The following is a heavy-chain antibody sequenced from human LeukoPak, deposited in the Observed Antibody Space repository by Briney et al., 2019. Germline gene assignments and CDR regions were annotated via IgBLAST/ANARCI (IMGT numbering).Heavy chain of an antibody. CDR3: ARDLAVLGVVFTSYMDV. CDR1: GYASISHG. Sequence: GASVKVSCKASGYASISHGITWVRQAPGQGLEWMGWISTYSGNTHYAQKFQGRVTLSKDTSTTTAYLELRSLGSDDTAVYYCARDLAVLGVVFTSYMDVWGKGTPVTVSS. CDR2: ISTYSGNT. D-gene: IGHD3-3*01. V-gene: IGHV1-18*01. J-gene: IGHJ6*03.